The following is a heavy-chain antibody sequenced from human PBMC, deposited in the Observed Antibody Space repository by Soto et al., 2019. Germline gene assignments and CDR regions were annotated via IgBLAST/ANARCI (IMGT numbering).Heavy chain of an antibody. CDR3: ARGKVDLIAEAHRGAYWFDP. CDR1: GGSFSGYY. CDR2: INHSGST. Sequence: PSETLSLTCAVYGGSFSGYYWSWVRQPPGKGLEWIGEINHSGSTNYNPSLKSRVTISVDTSKNQFSLKLSSVTAADTAVYYCARGKVDLIAEAHRGAYWFDPWGQGPLVTVYS. D-gene: IGHD6-13*01. V-gene: IGHV4-34*01. J-gene: IGHJ5*02.